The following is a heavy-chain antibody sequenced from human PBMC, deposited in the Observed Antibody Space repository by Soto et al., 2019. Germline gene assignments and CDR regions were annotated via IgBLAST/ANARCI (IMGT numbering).Heavy chain of an antibody. D-gene: IGHD3-22*01. J-gene: IGHJ4*02. CDR2: VSFDGSHK. CDR1: GFTFSSYA. Sequence: PGGSLRLSCAASGFTFSSYAMSWVRQAPGKGLEWVTVVSFDGSHKYYADSVKGRFTISRDNSKNTLYLQMNSLRAEDTAVYYCAKDRPPYYYDSSGLRALDSWGQGTQVTVSS. CDR3: AKDRPPYYYDSSGLRALDS. V-gene: IGHV3-30*18.